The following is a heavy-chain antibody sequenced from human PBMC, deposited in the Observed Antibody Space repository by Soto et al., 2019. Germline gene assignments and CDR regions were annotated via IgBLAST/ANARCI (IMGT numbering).Heavy chain of an antibody. CDR3: ARDGYDGSGSPYPAY. CDR1: GGSMSGYF. J-gene: IGHJ4*02. Sequence: SETLSLTCSVSGGSMSGYFWSWIRQSPGKGLEWIGYIYYLGSTDYNPSLKSRATISVDTSKRQFSLRLTSVTAADTAVYYCARDGYDGSGSPYPAYWGPGTQVTVSS. V-gene: IGHV4-59*01. D-gene: IGHD3-10*01. CDR2: IYYLGST.